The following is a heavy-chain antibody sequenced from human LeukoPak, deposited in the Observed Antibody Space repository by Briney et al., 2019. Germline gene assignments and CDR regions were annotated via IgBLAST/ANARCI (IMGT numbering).Heavy chain of an antibody. CDR1: GGSISSGDYY. CDR2: ISWNSGSI. V-gene: IGHV3-9*03. Sequence: TLSLTCTVSGGSISSGDYYWSWIRQPPGKGLVWVFGISWNSGSIGYAEAVKGRFTISRDNAKNSLYLEMNSLRAEDMAFYYCAKATGYSSGSVDYWGQGTLVTVSS. CDR3: AKATGYSSGSVDY. D-gene: IGHD5-18*01. J-gene: IGHJ4*02.